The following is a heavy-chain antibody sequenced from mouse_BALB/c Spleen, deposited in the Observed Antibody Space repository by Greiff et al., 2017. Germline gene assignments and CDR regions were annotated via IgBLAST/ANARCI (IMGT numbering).Heavy chain of an antibody. V-gene: IGHV5-9-4*01. Sequence: EVNVVESGGGLVKPGGSLKLSCAASGFTFSSYAMSWVRQSPEKRLEWVAEISSGGSYTYYPDTVTGRFTISRDNAKNTLYLEMSSLRSEDTAMYYCARDKTTVVANYFDYWGQGTTLTVSS. CDR1: GFTFSSYA. CDR2: ISSGGSYT. D-gene: IGHD1-1*01. CDR3: ARDKTTVVANYFDY. J-gene: IGHJ2*01.